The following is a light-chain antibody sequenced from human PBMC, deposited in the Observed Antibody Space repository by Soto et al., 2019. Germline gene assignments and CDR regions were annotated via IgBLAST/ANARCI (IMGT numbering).Light chain of an antibody. J-gene: IGLJ1*01. V-gene: IGLV2-14*01. CDR1: SRDIGNYNY. CDR3: GSYRSSNTLIV. Sequence: QSVLTQPASVSGSPGQPITISCSGTSRDIGNYNYVSWYQHHPGKAPKLIIYEVSKRPSGVSTRFSGSKSGKTASLTISNLQTEDEADYYCGSYRSSNTLIVFGTGTKVTVL. CDR2: EVS.